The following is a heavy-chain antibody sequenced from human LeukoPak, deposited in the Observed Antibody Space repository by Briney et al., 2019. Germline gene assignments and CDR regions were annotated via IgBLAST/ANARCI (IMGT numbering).Heavy chain of an antibody. D-gene: IGHD3-22*01. CDR3: ARVAMIVVALDY. V-gene: IGHV3-7*01. J-gene: IGHJ4*02. CDR2: IKQDGSEK. Sequence: PGGSLRLSCSASGFTFSNYWMSWVRQAPGKGLEWVANIKQDGSEKYYVDSVKGRFTISRDNAKNSPYLQMNSLRAEDTAVYYCARVAMIVVALDYWGQGTLVTVSS. CDR1: GFTFSNYW.